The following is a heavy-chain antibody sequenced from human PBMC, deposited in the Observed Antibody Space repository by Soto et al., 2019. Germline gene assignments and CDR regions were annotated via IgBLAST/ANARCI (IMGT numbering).Heavy chain of an antibody. Sequence: HPGGSLRLSCAASGFTFSSYGMNWVRQAPGQGLEWISYISSSSDAVYYADSVRGRFTISRDNAKNSLYLQLNSLRDEDTAVYYCARAGPYGYDYWGQGTLVTVSS. CDR3: ARAGPYGYDY. CDR2: ISSSSDAV. CDR1: GFTFSSYG. D-gene: IGHD4-17*01. V-gene: IGHV3-48*02. J-gene: IGHJ4*02.